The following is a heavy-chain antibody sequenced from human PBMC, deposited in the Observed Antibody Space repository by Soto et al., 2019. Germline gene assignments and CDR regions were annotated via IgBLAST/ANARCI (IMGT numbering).Heavy chain of an antibody. Sequence: SETLSLTCSVSGDVVNGGRSYCNWIRQPPGKGLEWIAYIDYGGDTKYNPSLESRVTISVDTSKNHSSLKLRSVTAADTAVYYCARDVSSPFDHWGRGTLVTV. CDR3: ARDVSSPFDH. J-gene: IGHJ4*02. CDR1: GDVVNGGRSY. V-gene: IGHV4-61*03. CDR2: IDYGGDT.